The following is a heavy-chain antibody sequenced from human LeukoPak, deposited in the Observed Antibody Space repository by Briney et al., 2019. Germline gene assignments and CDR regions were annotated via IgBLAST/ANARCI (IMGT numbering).Heavy chain of an antibody. CDR1: GGSVSFYY. Sequence: PSETLSLTCTVSGGSVSFYYWSWIRQPPGKGLEWIGYISYSGSATYNPSPKSRVTISVDTSKNQFSLKLSAVTAADTAVYYCARQLGGSEYFDYWGQGTLVTVSS. D-gene: IGHD1-26*01. CDR3: ARQLGGSEYFDY. CDR2: ISYSGSA. J-gene: IGHJ4*02. V-gene: IGHV4-59*08.